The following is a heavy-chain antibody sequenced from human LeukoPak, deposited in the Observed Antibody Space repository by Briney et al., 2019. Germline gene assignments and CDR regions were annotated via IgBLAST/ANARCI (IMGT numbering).Heavy chain of an antibody. CDR3: ARESRYGSGSFGY. CDR2: IYYSGST. Sequence: PSETLSLTCTVSGGSISSSSYYWGWIRQPPGKGLEWIGSIYYSGSTYYNPSLKSRVTISVDTPKNQFSLKLSSVTAADTAVYYCARESRYGSGSFGYWGQGTLVTVSS. CDR1: GGSISSSSYY. J-gene: IGHJ4*02. D-gene: IGHD3-10*01. V-gene: IGHV4-39*07.